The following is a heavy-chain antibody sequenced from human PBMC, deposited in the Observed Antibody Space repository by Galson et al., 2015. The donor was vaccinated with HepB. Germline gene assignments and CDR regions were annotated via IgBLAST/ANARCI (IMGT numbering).Heavy chain of an antibody. D-gene: IGHD3-16*01. J-gene: IGHJ4*02. CDR1: GFTFTNVW. CDR2: IRSKMHGGTT. V-gene: IGHV3-15*01. Sequence: LRLSCAPSGFTFTNVWMTWVRQAPGKGLEWVGHIRSKMHGGTTEYAAPVKGRFTISRDDSKNTLYLNMNRLRTEDTGRYYCSTDIPFTGGGALYYWGQGALVSVSS. CDR3: STDIPFTGGGALYY.